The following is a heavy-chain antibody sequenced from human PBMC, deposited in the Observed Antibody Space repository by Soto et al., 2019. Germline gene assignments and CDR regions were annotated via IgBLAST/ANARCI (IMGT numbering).Heavy chain of an antibody. D-gene: IGHD2-2*01. CDR3: AREIEMAAMFDS. V-gene: IGHV4-61*01. CDR2: IYYTGST. CDR1: GGSVSSGSYY. J-gene: IGHJ5*01. Sequence: SETLSLTCTVSGGSVSSGSYYWSWIRQPPGKGLEYIGYIYYTGSTNYNPSLKSRVTISADTSKKKFSLRLSSVNAADTAVYYCAREIEMAAMFDSWGQGILVTVSS.